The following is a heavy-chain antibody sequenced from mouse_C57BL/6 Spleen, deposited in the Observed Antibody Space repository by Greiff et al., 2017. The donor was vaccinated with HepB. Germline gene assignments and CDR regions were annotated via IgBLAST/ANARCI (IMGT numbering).Heavy chain of an antibody. CDR3: ARLRDYDGFDY. V-gene: IGHV1-61*01. Sequence: VQLQQSGAELVRPGSSVKLSCKASGYTFTSYWMDWVKQRPGQGLEWIGNIYPSDSETHYNQKFKDKATLTVDKSSSTAYMQLSSLTSEDSAVYYCARLRDYDGFDYWGQGTTLTVSS. CDR1: GYTFTSYW. D-gene: IGHD2-4*01. CDR2: IYPSDSET. J-gene: IGHJ2*01.